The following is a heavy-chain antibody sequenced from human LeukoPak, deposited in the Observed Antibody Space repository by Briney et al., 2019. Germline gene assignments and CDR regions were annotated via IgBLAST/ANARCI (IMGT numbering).Heavy chain of an antibody. CDR1: GFTFSTYW. CDR3: ARGAEGHNYGELDS. Sequence: PGGSLRLSCAASGFTFSTYWMHWVRQIPGKGLVWLSRIHYDGTYTTYVDSVRGRFTISRDNTKSTLYLQMNSLRADDTAVYYCARGAEGHNYGELDSWGRRTLVTVSS. CDR2: IHYDGTYT. D-gene: IGHD5-18*01. J-gene: IGHJ5*01. V-gene: IGHV3-74*01.